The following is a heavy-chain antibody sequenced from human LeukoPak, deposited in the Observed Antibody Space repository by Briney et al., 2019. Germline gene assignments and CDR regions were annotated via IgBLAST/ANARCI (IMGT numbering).Heavy chain of an antibody. D-gene: IGHD1-1*01. J-gene: IGHJ4*02. V-gene: IGHV3-23*01. CDR1: GFTFSSYA. CDR3: AKEINSNWND. Sequence: GGSLRLSCAASGFTFSSYAMSWVRQAPGKGLEWVSHISGSATGTYYADSVKGRFTISRDNSKNTLFLQMNSLRAEDTAVYYCAKEINSNWNDWGQGILVTVSS. CDR2: ISGSATGT.